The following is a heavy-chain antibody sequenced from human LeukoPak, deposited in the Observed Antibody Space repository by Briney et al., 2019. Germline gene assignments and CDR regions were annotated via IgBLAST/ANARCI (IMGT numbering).Heavy chain of an antibody. D-gene: IGHD1-14*01. J-gene: IGHJ4*02. V-gene: IGHV3-30*01. CDR1: GFLFSRNA. CDR2: TSPDGSEQ. CDR3: FTGSEFYYDS. Sequence: PGMSLRLSCGVSGFLFSRNAMHWVRQGPGKGLEWGAVTSPDGSEQYYADSVKGRFTISRDHSKNTVFLQMNSLTTEDTALYSCFTGSEFYYDSWGQGTLVIVSS.